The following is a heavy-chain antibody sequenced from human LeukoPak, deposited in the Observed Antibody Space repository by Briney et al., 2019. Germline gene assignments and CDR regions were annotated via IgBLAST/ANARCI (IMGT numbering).Heavy chain of an antibody. V-gene: IGHV1-2*02. J-gene: IGHJ4*02. CDR1: GYTFTGYY. CDR3: ARGGEEMATIH. CDR2: INPNSGST. D-gene: IGHD5-24*01. Sequence: GASVKVSCTASGYTFTGYYMHWVRQAPGQGLEWMGWINPNSGSTDYAQKFQGRVTMTRDTSISTAYMELSRLRSDDTAVYYCARGGEEMATIHWGQGTLVTVSS.